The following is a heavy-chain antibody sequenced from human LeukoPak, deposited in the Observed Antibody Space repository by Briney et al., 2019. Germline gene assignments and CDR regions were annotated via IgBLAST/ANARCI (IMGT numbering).Heavy chain of an antibody. CDR3: ARARWDFWSGYPLDY. V-gene: IGHV4-39*02. CDR2: IFYSGES. CDR1: GGSISGNYY. Sequence: SETLSLTCTVSGGSISGNYYWGWIRQPPGKGLEWIASIFYSGESNKSPSLKNRVTVSVDTSKNQFSLKLSSVTAADTAVYYCARARWDFWSGYPLDYWGQGTLVTVSS. J-gene: IGHJ4*02. D-gene: IGHD3-3*01.